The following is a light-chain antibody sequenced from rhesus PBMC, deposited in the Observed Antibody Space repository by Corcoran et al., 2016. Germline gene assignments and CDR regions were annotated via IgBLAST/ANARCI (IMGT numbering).Light chain of an antibody. CDR1: SSDIGGYNY. CDR3: CFYTANSTNI. Sequence: SAPTQPPSVSGSPGQSVTISCTGTSSDIGGYNYVAWYQQPPGKAPKLMIYGISNRPSRVSDRISGSKSGNTASLNISGLQAEDEAHYYCCFYTANSTNIFGAGTRRTVL. CDR2: GIS. V-gene: IGLV2S7*01. J-gene: IGLJ1*01.